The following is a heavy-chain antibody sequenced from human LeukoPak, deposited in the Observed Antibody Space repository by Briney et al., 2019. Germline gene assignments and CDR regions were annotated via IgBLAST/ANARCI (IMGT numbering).Heavy chain of an antibody. J-gene: IGHJ4*02. CDR3: ATYYDFWSGYLS. Sequence: SETLSLTCTVSGGSISSYYWSWIRQPLGKGLEWIGYIYYSGSTNYNPSLKSRVTISVDTSKNQFSLKLSSVTAADTAVYYCATYYDFWSGYLSWGQGTLVTVSS. D-gene: IGHD3-3*01. V-gene: IGHV4-59*01. CDR2: IYYSGST. CDR1: GGSISSYY.